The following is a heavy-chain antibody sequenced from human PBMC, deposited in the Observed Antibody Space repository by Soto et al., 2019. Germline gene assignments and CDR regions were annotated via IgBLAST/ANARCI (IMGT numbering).Heavy chain of an antibody. CDR1: GGSFSSYP. J-gene: IGHJ6*02. Sequence: ASVKVSCKASGGSFSSYPISWVRQAPGQGLEWMGGIIPIFGTANYAQRFQGRVSITADEATTTVYMELTSLRFEDTALYYCARAELPGATQDYHYYAMDVWGQGTTVTVSS. D-gene: IGHD2-2*01. CDR3: ARAELPGATQDYHYYAMDV. V-gene: IGHV1-69*13. CDR2: IIPIFGTA.